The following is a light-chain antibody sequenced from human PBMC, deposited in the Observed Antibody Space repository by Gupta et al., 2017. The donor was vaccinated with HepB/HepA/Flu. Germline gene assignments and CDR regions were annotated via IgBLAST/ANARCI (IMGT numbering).Light chain of an antibody. CDR1: SSDVGGYNY. CDR2: DVS. J-gene: IGLJ2*01. CDR3: SSYTSSSTVV. Sequence: QSALTQPASVSGSPGQSITISCTGTSSDVGGYNYVSWYQQHPGKARKLMIYDVSKRPAGVANRFSGSKSGNTASLTISGLKAEDEADYYCSSYTSSSTVVFGGGTKLTVL. V-gene: IGLV2-14*01.